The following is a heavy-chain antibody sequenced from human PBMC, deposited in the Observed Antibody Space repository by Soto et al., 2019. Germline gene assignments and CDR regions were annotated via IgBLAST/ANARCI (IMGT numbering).Heavy chain of an antibody. CDR2: IIPIFGTA. CDR3: ARDRYSSSSNFDY. CDR1: GGTFSSYA. V-gene: IGHV1-69*13. D-gene: IGHD6-6*01. J-gene: IGHJ4*02. Sequence: ASVKVSCKASGGTFSSYAISWVRQAPGQGLEWMGGIIPIFGTANYAQKFQGRVTITADESTSTAYMELSSLRSEDTAVYYCARDRYSSSSNFDYWGQGTLVTVSS.